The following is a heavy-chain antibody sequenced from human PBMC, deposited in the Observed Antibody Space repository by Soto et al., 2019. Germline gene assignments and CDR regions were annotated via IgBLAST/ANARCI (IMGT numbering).Heavy chain of an antibody. D-gene: IGHD2-15*01. Sequence: SETLSLTCTVSGGSISSSGHYWAWIRQPPGKGLEWIGYIYYSGTTNYNPSLKSRVTISVDTSKNQFSLKLSSVTAADTAVYYCARGSGPNDAFDIWGQGTMVNVSS. J-gene: IGHJ3*02. CDR1: GGSISSSGHY. V-gene: IGHV4-61*08. CDR3: ARGSGPNDAFDI. CDR2: IYYSGTT.